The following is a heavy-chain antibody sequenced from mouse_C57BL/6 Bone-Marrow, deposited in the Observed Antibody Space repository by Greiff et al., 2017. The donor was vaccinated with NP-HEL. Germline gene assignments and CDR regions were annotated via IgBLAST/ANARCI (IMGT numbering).Heavy chain of an antibody. CDR1: GYTFTDYY. CDR3: ARGEYYGSSSAWFAY. Sequence: EVQLQQSGPELVKPGASVKISCKASGYTFTDYYMNWVKQSHGKSLEWIGDINPNNGGTSYNQKFKGKATLTVAKSSSTAYMELRSLTSEDSAVYDCARGEYYGSSSAWFAYWGQGTLVTVSA. J-gene: IGHJ3*01. CDR2: INPNNGGT. D-gene: IGHD1-1*01. V-gene: IGHV1-26*01.